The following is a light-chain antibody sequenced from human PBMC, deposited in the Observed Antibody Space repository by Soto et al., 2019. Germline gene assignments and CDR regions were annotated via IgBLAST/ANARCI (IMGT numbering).Light chain of an antibody. CDR1: QSVSSS. Sequence: EIVLTQSPATLSLSPGERATLSCWASQSVSSSLAWYQHKPGQAPRLLIYDASNRATGIPARFSGSGSGTDFTRTISSLEPEDYAVYYCQQRSNCPWTFGQGTKVEIK. CDR2: DAS. CDR3: QQRSNCPWT. J-gene: IGKJ1*01. V-gene: IGKV3-11*01.